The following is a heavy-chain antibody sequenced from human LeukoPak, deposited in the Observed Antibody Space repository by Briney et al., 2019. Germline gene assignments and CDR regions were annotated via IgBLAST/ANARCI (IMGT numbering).Heavy chain of an antibody. V-gene: IGHV3-23*01. Sequence: GGSLRLSCAASGFTFSNFGISWVRQAPGKGLEWVSAISDSGDSTYYADSVKGRFTISRDNSKNTLYLQMTSLRAEDTALYYCVRSITMFQYWGQGTLVTVSS. D-gene: IGHD3-10*01. CDR2: ISDSGDST. CDR3: VRSITMFQY. CDR1: GFTFSNFG. J-gene: IGHJ1*01.